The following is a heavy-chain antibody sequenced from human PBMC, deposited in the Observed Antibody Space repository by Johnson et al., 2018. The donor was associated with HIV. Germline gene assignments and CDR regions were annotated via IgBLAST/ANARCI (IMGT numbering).Heavy chain of an antibody. D-gene: IGHD2-8*01. Sequence: QLVESGGGVVQPGRSLRLSCAASGFTFSTYAMSWVRQAPGKGLEWVSGINWNGGSTGYADSVKGRFTISRDNAKNSLYLQMNSLRAEDTALYYGARDFVAFGECTAFDIWGQGTMVTLSS. CDR2: INWNGGST. CDR1: GFTFSTYA. CDR3: ARDFVAFGECTAFDI. J-gene: IGHJ3*02. V-gene: IGHV3-20*04.